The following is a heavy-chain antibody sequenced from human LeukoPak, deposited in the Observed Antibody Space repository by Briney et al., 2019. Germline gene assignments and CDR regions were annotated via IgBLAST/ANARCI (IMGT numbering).Heavy chain of an antibody. CDR2: IIPIFGTA. Sequence: SVKVSCKASGAPLSSYATSWVRKAPGQGLEWMGGIIPIFGTANYAQKFQGRVTITADESTSTAYMELSSLRSEDTAVYYCASGPMVREYYYGMDVWGQGTTVTVSS. CDR1: GAPLSSYA. J-gene: IGHJ6*02. V-gene: IGHV1-69*13. D-gene: IGHD3-10*01. CDR3: ASGPMVREYYYGMDV.